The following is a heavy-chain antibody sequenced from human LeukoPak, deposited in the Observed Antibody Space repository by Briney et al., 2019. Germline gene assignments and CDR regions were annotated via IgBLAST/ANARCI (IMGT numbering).Heavy chain of an antibody. Sequence: PSETLSLTCTVSGGSISSYYWSWIRQPPGKGLEWIGYIYYSGSTNYNPSLKSRVTISVDTSKNQFSPKLSSVTAADTAVYYCARSGKRANYYDSSGYYYAFDYWGQGTLVTVSS. CDR3: ARSGKRANYYDSSGYYYAFDY. V-gene: IGHV4-59*01. CDR1: GGSISSYY. J-gene: IGHJ4*02. D-gene: IGHD3-22*01. CDR2: IYYSGST.